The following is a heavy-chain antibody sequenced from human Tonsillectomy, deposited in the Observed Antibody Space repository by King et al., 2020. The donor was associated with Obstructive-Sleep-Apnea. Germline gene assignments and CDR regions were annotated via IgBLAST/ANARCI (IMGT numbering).Heavy chain of an antibody. CDR3: ARGGAVAGNDY. CDR1: GFIFTDYY. V-gene: IGHV3-11*01. J-gene: IGHJ4*02. Sequence: VQLVESGGGLVKPGGSLRLSCVASGFIFTDYYMTWVRQAPGKGLEWISHISGDGTRIYYADSVGGRFTVSKDNAKRSLFLQMKSLRVDDTAVYYCARGGAVAGNDYWGQGTLVTVSS. D-gene: IGHD6-19*01. CDR2: ISGDGTRI.